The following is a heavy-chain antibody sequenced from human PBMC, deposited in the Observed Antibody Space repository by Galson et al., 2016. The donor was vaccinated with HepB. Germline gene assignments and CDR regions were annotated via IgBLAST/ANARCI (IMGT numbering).Heavy chain of an antibody. D-gene: IGHD3-10*01. CDR2: ISASGGST. CDR3: AKDRSYYGSGGILHY. CDR1: GFTFNSFA. V-gene: IGHV3-23*01. Sequence: SLRLSCAASGFTFNSFAMSWVRQAPGKGLEWVSAISASGGSTFSAAFVKGRFTISRDNFKNTLYLQMNSLRAEDTAVYYCAKDRSYYGSGGILHYWGQGTLVTVSS. J-gene: IGHJ4*02.